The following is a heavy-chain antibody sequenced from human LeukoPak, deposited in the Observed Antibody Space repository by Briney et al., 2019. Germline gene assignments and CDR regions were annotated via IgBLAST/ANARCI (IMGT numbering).Heavy chain of an antibody. CDR3: ARTLGYCSGGSCYPSYYFDY. D-gene: IGHD2-15*01. CDR1: GGTFSSYA. V-gene: IGHV1-2*06. J-gene: IGHJ4*02. CDR2: INPNSGGT. Sequence: ASVKVSCKASGGTFSSYAISWVRQAPGQGLEWMGRINPNSGGTNYAQKFQGRVTMTRDTSISTAYMELSRLRSDDTAVYYCARTLGYCSGGSCYPSYYFDYWGQGTLVTVSS.